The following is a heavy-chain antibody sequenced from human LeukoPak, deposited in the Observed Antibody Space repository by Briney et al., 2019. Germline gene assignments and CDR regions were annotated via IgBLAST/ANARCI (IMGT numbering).Heavy chain of an antibody. CDR3: AKDLRYGDYRGHY. Sequence: GGSLRLSCAASGFTFSSYAMSWVRQAPGKGLELVSAISGSGGSTYYADSVKGRFTISRDNSKNTLYLQMNSLRAEDTAVYYCAKDLRYGDYRGHYWGQGTLVTVSS. CDR1: GFTFSSYA. CDR2: ISGSGGST. J-gene: IGHJ4*02. V-gene: IGHV3-23*01. D-gene: IGHD4-17*01.